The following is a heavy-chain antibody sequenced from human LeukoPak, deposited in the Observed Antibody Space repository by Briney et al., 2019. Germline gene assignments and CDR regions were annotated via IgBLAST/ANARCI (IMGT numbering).Heavy chain of an antibody. CDR2: IIPIFGTA. CDR1: GYTFTGYY. J-gene: IGHJ5*02. D-gene: IGHD5-24*01. CDR3: ARERRDGYNYRNWFDP. V-gene: IGHV1-69*13. Sequence: SVKVSCKASGYTFTGYYMHWVRQAPGQGLEWMGGIIPIFGTANYAQKFQGRVTITADESTSTAYMELSSLRSEDTAVYYCARERRDGYNYRNWFDPWGQGTLVTVSS.